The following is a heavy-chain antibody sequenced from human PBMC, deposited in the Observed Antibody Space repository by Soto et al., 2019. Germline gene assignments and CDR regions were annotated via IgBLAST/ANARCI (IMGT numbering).Heavy chain of an antibody. CDR1: GYTFTTFG. CDR2: ISANNGNT. D-gene: IGHD3-3*01. J-gene: IGHJ6*02. CDR3: ARDLSYDFWSGYYIGVPGFRTPYYYGMDV. Sequence: ASVKVSCKASGYTFTTFGISWVRQAPGQVLEWVGWISANNGNTKYSQKFQGRVSLTTETSASTAYMELSSLRSEDTAVYYCARDLSYDFWSGYYIGVPGFRTPYYYGMDVWGQGTTVTVSS. V-gene: IGHV1-18*01.